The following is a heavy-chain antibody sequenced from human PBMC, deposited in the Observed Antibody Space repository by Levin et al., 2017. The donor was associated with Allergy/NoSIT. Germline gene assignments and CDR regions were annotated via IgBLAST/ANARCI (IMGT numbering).Heavy chain of an antibody. V-gene: IGHV3-23*01. CDR1: GFTFSSYA. Sequence: GESLKISCAASGFTFSSYAMSWVRQAPGKGLEWVSAISGSGGSTYYADSVKGRFTISRDNSKNTLYLQMNSLRAEDTAVYYCAKDNGWLGGSDEFDYWGQGTLVTVSS. D-gene: IGHD1-26*01. CDR3: AKDNGWLGGSDEFDY. J-gene: IGHJ4*02. CDR2: ISGSGGST.